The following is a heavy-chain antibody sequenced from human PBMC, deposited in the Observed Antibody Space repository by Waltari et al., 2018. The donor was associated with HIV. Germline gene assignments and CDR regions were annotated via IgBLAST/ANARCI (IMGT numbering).Heavy chain of an antibody. D-gene: IGHD6-13*01. J-gene: IGHJ4*02. CDR2: IYYIGST. CDR1: GGSISSSSYY. Sequence: QLQLQESGPGLVKPSETLSLICTVSGGSISSSSYYWGWIRQPPGKGLEWIGSIYYIGSTYYNPSLKSRVTISVDTSKNQFSLKLSSVAAADTAVYYCARPYSSSWYYFDYWGQGTLVTVSS. V-gene: IGHV4-39*01. CDR3: ARPYSSSWYYFDY.